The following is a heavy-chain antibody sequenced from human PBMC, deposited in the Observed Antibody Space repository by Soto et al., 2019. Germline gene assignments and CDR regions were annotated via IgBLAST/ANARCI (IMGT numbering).Heavy chain of an antibody. Sequence: VQLVQSGAEVKKPGASVKVSCKASGYTFTNNDINWVRQAPGQGLEWIGWMNTNTGNIKPSHKFEDRVSITRDTATSTAYMELRGLRSEDTAVYFCAREGVVAENWFAPWGQGTLVTVSS. CDR3: AREGVVAENWFAP. CDR2: MNTNTGNI. CDR1: GYTFTNND. V-gene: IGHV1-8*01. D-gene: IGHD3-22*01. J-gene: IGHJ5*02.